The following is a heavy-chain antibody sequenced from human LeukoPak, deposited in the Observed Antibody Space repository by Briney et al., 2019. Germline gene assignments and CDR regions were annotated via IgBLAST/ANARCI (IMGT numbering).Heavy chain of an antibody. V-gene: IGHV1-2*02. D-gene: IGHD3-22*01. CDR1: GYTFTGYY. CDR3: ARVKYYYDGSAYSAFYYFDY. J-gene: IGHJ4*02. Sequence: GASVKVSCKASGYTFTGYYMHWVRQAPGQGLEWMGWINPNSGGTNYAQKFQGRVTMTRDTSISTAHMELSRLRSDDTAVYYCARVKYYYDGSAYSAFYYFDYWGQGTLVTVSS. CDR2: INPNSGGT.